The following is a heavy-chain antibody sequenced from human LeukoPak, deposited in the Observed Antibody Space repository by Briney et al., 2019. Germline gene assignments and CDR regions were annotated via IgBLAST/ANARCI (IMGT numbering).Heavy chain of an antibody. V-gene: IGHV4-39*07. CDR1: GGSISSSSYY. J-gene: IGHJ5*02. CDR2: IYYSGST. D-gene: IGHD6-19*01. Sequence: SETLSLTCTVSGGSISSSSYYWGWIRQPPGKGLEWIGSIYYSGSTYYNPSLKSRVTISVDTSKNQFSLKLSSVTAADTAVYYCARGRAGQYNWFDPWGQGTLVTVSS. CDR3: ARGRAGQYNWFDP.